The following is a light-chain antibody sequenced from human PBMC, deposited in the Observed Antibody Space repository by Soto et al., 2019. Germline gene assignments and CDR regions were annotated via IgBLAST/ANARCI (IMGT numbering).Light chain of an antibody. V-gene: IGKV2-28*01. CDR3: MQALQTPPT. CDR2: LGS. J-gene: IGKJ4*01. CDR1: QSLLHGNGYNY. Sequence: DIVMTQSPLSLPVTPGEPASISCRSSQSLLHGNGYNYLDCYLQKPGQSPQLLIYLGSNRASGVPDRFSGSGSGTDFTLKINRVEAEDVGIYYCMQALQTPPTFGGGTKVDIK.